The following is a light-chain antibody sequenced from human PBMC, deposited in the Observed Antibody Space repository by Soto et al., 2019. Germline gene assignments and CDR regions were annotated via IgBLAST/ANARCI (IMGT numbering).Light chain of an antibody. CDR2: GAS. CDR3: QQYGSSPIT. J-gene: IGKJ5*01. CDR1: QNISSY. V-gene: IGKV3-20*01. Sequence: IVLTQSPATLSLSPGKRATLSCRASQNISSYLAWYQQKPGQAPRLLIYGASSRDTGIPDRFSGSGSGTDFTLTLSRLEPEDFEVYYCQQYGSSPITFGQGTRLEIK.